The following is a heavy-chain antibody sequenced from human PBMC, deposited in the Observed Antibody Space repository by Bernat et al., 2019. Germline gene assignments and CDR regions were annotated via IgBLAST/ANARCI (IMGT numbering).Heavy chain of an antibody. D-gene: IGHD2-15*01. Sequence: EVQLVESGGDLVQPGGSLRLSCASSGFSFSGYWMHWVRQDPGKGLVWVSRINSEGSSTNYADSVKGRFTISRDNAKNTLYLQMNSLRAEDTAVYYCARSRGALVDYWGQGTLVTVSS. J-gene: IGHJ4*02. V-gene: IGHV3-74*02. CDR2: INSEGSST. CDR3: ARSRGALVDY. CDR1: GFSFSGYW.